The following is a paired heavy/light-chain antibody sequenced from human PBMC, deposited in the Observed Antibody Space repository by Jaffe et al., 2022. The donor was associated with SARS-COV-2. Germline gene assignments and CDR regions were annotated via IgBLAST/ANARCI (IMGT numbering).Light chain of an antibody. CDR3: QTWDTDIRHIRV. CDR2: LNSDGRH. J-gene: IGLJ3*02. V-gene: IGLV4-69*02. Sequence: QLVLTQSPSASASLGASVKLTCTLSRGHTSYAIAWHQQRPEKGPRYLMKLNSDGRHSMGDGVPDRFSGSSSGAERYLIISNLQSEDEADYYCQTWDTDIRHIRVFGGGTKLTVL. CDR1: RGHTSYA.
Heavy chain of an antibody. CDR1: GFASSGYY. D-gene: IGHD2-15*01. J-gene: IGHJ6*03. V-gene: IGHV3-11*01. Sequence: QVQLVESGGGLVEPGGSLRLSCAASGFASSGYYMTWIRQAPGKGLEWVSSISSGGGIEHYADSVKGRFTISRDKAKNSLDLRMNSLRAEDTAVYYCAREGTYCNDNTCSGSNYYYYMDVWGKGTTVTVSS. CDR3: AREGTYCNDNTCSGSNYYYYMDV. CDR2: ISSGGGIE.